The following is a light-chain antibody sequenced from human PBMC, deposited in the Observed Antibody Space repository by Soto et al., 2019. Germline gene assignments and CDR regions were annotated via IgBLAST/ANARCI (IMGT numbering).Light chain of an antibody. CDR3: RSYTRSHTYV. V-gene: IGLV2-14*03. Sequence: QSALTQADSVSGSPGQAVTISCSGTSSDVGGYNYVSWYQQHPGNAPKLMIYDVNNRPSVVYNRFSGSKSGNTAALTISGLQAEDEADYYRRSYTRSHTYVFGTGTKVPVL. CDR2: DVN. J-gene: IGLJ1*01. CDR1: SSDVGGYNY.